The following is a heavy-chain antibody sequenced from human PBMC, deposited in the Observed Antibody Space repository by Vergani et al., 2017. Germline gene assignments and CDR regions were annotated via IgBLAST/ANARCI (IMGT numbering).Heavy chain of an antibody. D-gene: IGHD2-8*01. CDR1: GVTFSSYA. J-gene: IGHJ4*02. CDR2: ISGSGGST. CDR3: AKDDGDIVLMGYWNFYY. V-gene: IGHV3-23*01. Sequence: EVQLLESAGGLVQPGGSLRLSRAASGVTFSSYAMSWVRQAPGKGVEWVSGISGSGGSTYYADSVKGRFTISRDNAKNTLYLQMNSLRAEDTAVYYCAKDDGDIVLMGYWNFYYWGQGTLVTVSS.